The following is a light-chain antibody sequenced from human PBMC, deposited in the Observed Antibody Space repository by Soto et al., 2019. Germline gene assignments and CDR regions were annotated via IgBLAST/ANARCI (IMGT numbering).Light chain of an antibody. V-gene: IGKV3-20*01. Sequence: IVLTQAPGTLSLSPGESATLSCRASQSVDSNYLAWYQQKPGQTPRLIIYGASGRADGIPHRFSGSGFGTDFTLTISKVEPEDFAVYYCQQYGTPRSVTFGQGTRLEIK. CDR1: QSVDSNY. J-gene: IGKJ5*01. CDR3: QQYGTPRSVT. CDR2: GAS.